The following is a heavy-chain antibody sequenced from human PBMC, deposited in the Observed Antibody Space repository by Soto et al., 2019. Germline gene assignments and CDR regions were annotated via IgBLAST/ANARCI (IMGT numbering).Heavy chain of an antibody. Sequence: GASVKVSCKASGYTFTSYAMHWVRQAPGQRLEWMGWINAGNGNTKYSQKLQGRVTITRDTSASTAYMELSSLRSEDTAVYYCARDLGVGAASDYWGQGTLVTVSS. J-gene: IGHJ4*02. D-gene: IGHD1-26*01. CDR3: ARDLGVGAASDY. V-gene: IGHV1-3*01. CDR2: INAGNGNT. CDR1: GYTFTSYA.